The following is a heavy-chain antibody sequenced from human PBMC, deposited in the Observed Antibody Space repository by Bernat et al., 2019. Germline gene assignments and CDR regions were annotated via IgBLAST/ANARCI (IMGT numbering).Heavy chain of an antibody. V-gene: IGHV3-21*05. Sequence: EVQLVESGGGLVKPGGSLRLSCAASGFTFSSYSMNWVRQAPGKGLEWVSYISSSSSYIYYADSVKGRFTISRDNPKNSLYLQMNSLRAEDTAVYYWARFMTTVTSEGLFDYWGKGTLVTVSS. CDR2: ISSSSSYI. CDR1: GFTFSSYS. D-gene: IGHD4-17*01. CDR3: ARFMTTVTSEGLFDY. J-gene: IGHJ4*02.